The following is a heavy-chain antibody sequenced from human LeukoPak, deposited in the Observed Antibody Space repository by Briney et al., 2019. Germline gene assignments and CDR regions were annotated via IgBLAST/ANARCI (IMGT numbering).Heavy chain of an antibody. Sequence: RGSLRLSCAAAGFTFSSYAMEGVRQAPGEGLEWGAVILYDGSNKYYADSVKGRFTISRDNSKNTLYLQMNSLRAEDTAVYYCARAALRYFDWLAGMDVWGKGTTVTVSS. CDR2: ILYDGSNK. J-gene: IGHJ6*04. CDR1: GFTFSSYA. D-gene: IGHD3-9*01. CDR3: ARAALRYFDWLAGMDV. V-gene: IGHV3-30*04.